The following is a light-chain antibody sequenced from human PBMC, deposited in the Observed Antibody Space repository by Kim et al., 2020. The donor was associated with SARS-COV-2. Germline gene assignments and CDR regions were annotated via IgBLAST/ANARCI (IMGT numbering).Light chain of an antibody. CDR3: QSYDSSLSALYV. J-gene: IGLJ1*01. Sequence: VTNSCTGSRCNIGGGYDVNWYQQLHGTAPTLLIYDNSNRPSGVPDRFSGSTSGTSASLAITGLQAEDEADYYCQSYDSSLSALYVFGTGTKVTVL. CDR2: DNS. CDR1: RCNIGGGYD. V-gene: IGLV1-40*01.